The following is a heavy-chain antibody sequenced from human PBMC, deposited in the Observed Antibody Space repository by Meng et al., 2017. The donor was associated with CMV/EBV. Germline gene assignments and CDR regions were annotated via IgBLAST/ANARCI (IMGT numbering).Heavy chain of an antibody. Sequence: SVKVSCKASGYTFSSYAISWVRQAPGQGLEWMGGIIPIFGTANYAQKFQGRVTITTDESTSTAYMELSSLRSEDTAVYYCASPITIGYYYYGMDVWGQGTTVTVSS. CDR1: GYTFSSYA. CDR3: ASPITIGYYYYGMDV. J-gene: IGHJ6*02. D-gene: IGHD3-3*01. CDR2: IIPIFGTA. V-gene: IGHV1-69*05.